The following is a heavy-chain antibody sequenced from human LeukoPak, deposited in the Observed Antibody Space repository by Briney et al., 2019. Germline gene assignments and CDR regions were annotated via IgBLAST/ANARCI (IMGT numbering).Heavy chain of an antibody. J-gene: IGHJ4*02. CDR3: DGRSYYYDSSGYLIRDY. CDR2: IIGSGGST. D-gene: IGHD3-22*01. Sequence: GRSLSLSCVLSGLSLSSFAMSWVRQAPGEGLEWVSAIIGSGGSTYYADSVKGPFTISRDKSKNTLYLQMNSLRAENTAVYYCDGRSYYYDSSGYLIRDYWGQGTLVTVSS. CDR1: GLSLSSFA. V-gene: IGHV3-23*01.